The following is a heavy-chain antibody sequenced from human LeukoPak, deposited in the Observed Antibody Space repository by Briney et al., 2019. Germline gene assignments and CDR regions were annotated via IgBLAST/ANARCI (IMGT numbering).Heavy chain of an antibody. V-gene: IGHV3-21*04. CDR2: ISSSSSYI. CDR3: AKYLLIVPPGVPVDY. J-gene: IGHJ4*02. D-gene: IGHD2-2*01. CDR1: GFTFSSYS. Sequence: PGGSLRLSCAAPGFTFSSYSMNWVRQAPGKGLEWVSSISSSSSYIYYADSVKGRFTISRDNSKNTLYLQMNSLRAEDTAVYYCAKYLLIVPPGVPVDYWGQGTLVTVSS.